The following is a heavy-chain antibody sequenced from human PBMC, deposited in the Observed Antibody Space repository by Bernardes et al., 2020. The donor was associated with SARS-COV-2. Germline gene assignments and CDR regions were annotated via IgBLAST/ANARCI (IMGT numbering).Heavy chain of an antibody. CDR3: ARSAGMDV. CDR2: IKRDGSET. V-gene: IGHV3-7*03. CDR1: GFTFSSYW. J-gene: IGHJ6*02. Sequence: GSLRLSCAVSGFTFSSYWMTWVRQAPGKGLEWVANIKRDGSETYYVDSVKGRFTISRDNAKNLVFLQMNSLRAEDTAVFYCARSAGMDVWGQGTMVTVSS.